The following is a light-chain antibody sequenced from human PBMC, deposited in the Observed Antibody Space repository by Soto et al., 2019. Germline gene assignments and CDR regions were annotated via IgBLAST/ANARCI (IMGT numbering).Light chain of an antibody. V-gene: IGKV1-39*01. CDR3: QQSYSSPWT. Sequence: DIQMTQSPSSLSASVGDRVTITCRTSQSISIYLIWYQQKPGKAPNLLIYGASSLLSGVPSRFSGSGSGTDFTLTISSLQPEDFATYYCQQSYSSPWTFGQGTKVEIK. J-gene: IGKJ1*01. CDR1: QSISIY. CDR2: GAS.